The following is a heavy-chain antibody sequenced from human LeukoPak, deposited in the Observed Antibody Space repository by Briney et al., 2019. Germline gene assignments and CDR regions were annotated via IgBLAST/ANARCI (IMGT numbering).Heavy chain of an antibody. V-gene: IGHV1-2*02. J-gene: IGHJ6*03. Sequence: ASVKVSCKASGYTFTGYYMHWVRQAPGQGLEWMGWINPNSGGTNYAQKFQGRVTMTRDTSISTAYMELSRLRSDDTAVYYCAKGVSGSYYYYYMDVWGKGTTVTVSS. CDR2: INPNSGGT. CDR1: GYTFTGYY. CDR3: AKGVSGSYYYYYMDV. D-gene: IGHD1-26*01.